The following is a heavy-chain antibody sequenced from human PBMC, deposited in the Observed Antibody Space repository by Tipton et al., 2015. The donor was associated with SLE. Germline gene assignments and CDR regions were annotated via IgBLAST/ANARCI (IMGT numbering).Heavy chain of an antibody. V-gene: IGHV4-59*08. CDR1: GGSISSYY. D-gene: IGHD1-1*01. CDR2: IYYSGST. Sequence: TLSLTCTVSGGSISSYYWSWIRQPPGKGLEWIGYIYYSGSTNYNPSLKSRVTISIDTSKNQFSLNLSSVTAADTAVYYCARKSPVLDFDYWGQGTLVTVSS. J-gene: IGHJ4*02. CDR3: ARKSPVLDFDY.